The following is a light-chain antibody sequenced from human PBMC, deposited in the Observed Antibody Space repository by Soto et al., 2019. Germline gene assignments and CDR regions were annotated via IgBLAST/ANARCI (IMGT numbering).Light chain of an antibody. J-gene: IGKJ4*01. Sequence: EIVLTQSPATLSLSPGERATLSCRASQSVSSYLVWYQQKPGQAPRLLIFDGSNRATGIPARFSGSGSGTDFTLTISSLEPEDFAVYYCQQYGSSPLTFGGGTKVEIK. V-gene: IGKV3-11*01. CDR1: QSVSSY. CDR3: QQYGSSPLT. CDR2: DGS.